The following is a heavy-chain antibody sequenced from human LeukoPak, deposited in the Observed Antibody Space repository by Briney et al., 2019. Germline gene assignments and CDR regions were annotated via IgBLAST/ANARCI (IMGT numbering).Heavy chain of an antibody. D-gene: IGHD3-22*01. V-gene: IGHV4-30-4*01. Sequence: KSSETLSLTCTVSGGSISSGDYYWSWIRQPPGKGLEWIGYIYYSGSTYYNPSLKSQVTISVDTSKNQFSLKLSSVTAADTAVYYCASYYYDSSGYLYGMDVWGQGTTVTVSS. CDR3: ASYYYDSSGYLYGMDV. J-gene: IGHJ6*02. CDR2: IYYSGST. CDR1: GGSISSGDYY.